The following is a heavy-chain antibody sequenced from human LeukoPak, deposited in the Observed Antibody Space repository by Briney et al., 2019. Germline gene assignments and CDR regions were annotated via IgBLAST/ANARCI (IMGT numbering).Heavy chain of an antibody. V-gene: IGHV4-59*12. CDR1: GGSISSYY. J-gene: IGHJ4*02. CDR3: ARGFGAAAGDY. D-gene: IGHD6-13*01. CDR2: IYYSGST. Sequence: SETLSLTCTVSGGSISSYYWSWIRQPPGKGLEWIGYIYYSGSTNYNPSLKSRVTISVDRSKNQFSLKLSSVTAADTAVYYCARGFGAAAGDYWGQGTLVTVSS.